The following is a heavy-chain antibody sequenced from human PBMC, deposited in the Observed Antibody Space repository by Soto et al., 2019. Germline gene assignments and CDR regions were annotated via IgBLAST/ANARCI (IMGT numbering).Heavy chain of an antibody. D-gene: IGHD4-17*01. J-gene: IGHJ3*02. Sequence: SETLSLTCTVSGGSISSYYWSWIRQPPGKGLEWIGYIYYSGSTNYNPSLKSRVTISVDTSKNQFSLKLSSVTAADTAVYYCARHPTTVTTGGAFDIWGQGTMVTVS. CDR1: GGSISSYY. CDR3: ARHPTTVTTGGAFDI. V-gene: IGHV4-59*08. CDR2: IYYSGST.